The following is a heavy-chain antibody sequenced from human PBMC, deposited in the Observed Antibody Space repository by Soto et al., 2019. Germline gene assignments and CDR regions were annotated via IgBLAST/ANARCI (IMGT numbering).Heavy chain of an antibody. CDR2: IIPILGIA. D-gene: IGHD2-15*01. V-gene: IGHV1-69*02. CDR1: GGTFSSYT. Sequence: QVQLVQSGAEVKKPGSSVKVSCKASGGTFSSYTISWVRQAPGQGLEWMGRIIPILGIANYAQKFQGRVTITADKSTSTAYMELSSLRSEDTAVYYCASPDIVDRGFDYWGQGTLVTVSS. J-gene: IGHJ4*02. CDR3: ASPDIVDRGFDY.